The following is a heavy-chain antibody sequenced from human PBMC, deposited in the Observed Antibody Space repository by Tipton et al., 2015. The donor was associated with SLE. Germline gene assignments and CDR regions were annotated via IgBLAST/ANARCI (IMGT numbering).Heavy chain of an antibody. D-gene: IGHD2-2*01. J-gene: IGHJ3*02. V-gene: IGHV4-39*07. CDR3: ARDGLMDCSSTSCPTGAFDI. CDR1: GGSISSSSYY. Sequence: TLSLTCTVSGGSISSSSYYWGWIRQPPGKGLEWIGSIYYSGSTYYNPSLKSRLTISVDTSKNHFSLKLSSVTAADTAVYYCARDGLMDCSSTSCPTGAFDIWGQGTMVTVSS. CDR2: IYYSGST.